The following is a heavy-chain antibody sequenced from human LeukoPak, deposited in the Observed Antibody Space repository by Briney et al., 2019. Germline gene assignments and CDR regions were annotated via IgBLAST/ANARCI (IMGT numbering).Heavy chain of an antibody. CDR1: GFTFSSYS. J-gene: IGHJ6*02. CDR3: ARVLYCSGGSCYYYYGMDV. CDR2: ISSSSSYI. Sequence: GGSLRLSCAASGFTFSSYSMNWVRQAPGKGLEWVPSISSSSSYIYYADSVKGRFTISRDNAKNSLYLQMNSLRAEDTAVYYCARVLYCSGGSCYYYYGMDVWGQGTTVTVSS. D-gene: IGHD2-15*01. V-gene: IGHV3-21*01.